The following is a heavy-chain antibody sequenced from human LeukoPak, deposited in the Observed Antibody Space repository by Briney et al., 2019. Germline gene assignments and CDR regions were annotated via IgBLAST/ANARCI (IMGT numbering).Heavy chain of an antibody. V-gene: IGHV3-30*18. CDR3: AKAEIAVAGLDY. CDR2: ISYDGSNK. J-gene: IGHJ4*02. D-gene: IGHD6-19*01. Sequence: GRSLRLSCAASGFTFSSYGMHWVRQAPGKGLGWVAVISYDGSNKYYADSVKGRFTISRDNSKNTLYLQMNSLRAEDTAVYYCAKAEIAVAGLDYWGQGTLVTVSS. CDR1: GFTFSSYG.